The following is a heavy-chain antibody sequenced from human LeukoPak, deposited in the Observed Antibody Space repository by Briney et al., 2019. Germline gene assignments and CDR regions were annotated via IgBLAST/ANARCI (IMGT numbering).Heavy chain of an antibody. Sequence: ASVKVSCKASGYTFTSDYMHWVRQAPGQGLEWMGWINPNSGGTNYAQKFQGWVTMTRDTSISTAYMELSRLRSDDTAVYYCARTTYSSSSFDYWGQGTLVTVSS. CDR1: GYTFTSDY. CDR3: ARTTYSSSSFDY. D-gene: IGHD6-13*01. J-gene: IGHJ4*02. CDR2: INPNSGGT. V-gene: IGHV1-2*04.